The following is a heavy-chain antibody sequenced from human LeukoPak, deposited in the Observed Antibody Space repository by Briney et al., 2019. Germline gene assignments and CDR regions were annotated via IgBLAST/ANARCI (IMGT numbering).Heavy chain of an antibody. CDR1: GGSISRSDYY. V-gene: IGHV4-30-4*01. J-gene: IGHJ4*02. CDR2: IYYSGIT. Sequence: SETLSLTCSVSGGSISRSDYYWSWIRQPPGKGLEWIGYIYYSGITYYNPSLKSRVTISVDTSKNQFSLKLSSVTAADTAVYYCADGGNSGEGYWGQGTLVTVSS. D-gene: IGHD4-23*01. CDR3: ADGGNSGEGY.